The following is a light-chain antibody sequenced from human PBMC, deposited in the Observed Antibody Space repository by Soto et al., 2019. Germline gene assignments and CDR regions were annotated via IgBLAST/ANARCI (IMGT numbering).Light chain of an antibody. Sequence: QSVLTQPASVSGSPGQSITISCTGTSSDVGAYNYVSWYQLHPDKAPKLMIYEVNNRPSGVSDRFSGSKSGNMASLTISGLQAEDEADYYCSSYTRTSTLVFGGGTKVTVL. V-gene: IGLV2-14*01. J-gene: IGLJ3*02. CDR1: SSDVGAYNY. CDR3: SSYTRTSTLV. CDR2: EVN.